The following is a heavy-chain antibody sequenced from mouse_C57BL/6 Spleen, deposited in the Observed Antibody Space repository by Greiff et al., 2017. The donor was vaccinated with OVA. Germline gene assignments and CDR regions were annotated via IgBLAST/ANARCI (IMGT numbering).Heavy chain of an antibody. Sequence: EVMLVESGGGLVKPGGSLKLSCAASGFTFSSYSMSWVRQTPEKRLEWVATISDGGSYTYYPDNVKGRITISRDNAKNNLYLQMSQLKSEDTAMYYCARGDYDSFAYWGQGTLVTVSA. V-gene: IGHV5-4*03. D-gene: IGHD2-4*01. CDR2: ISDGGSYT. J-gene: IGHJ3*01. CDR1: GFTFSSYS. CDR3: ARGDYDSFAY.